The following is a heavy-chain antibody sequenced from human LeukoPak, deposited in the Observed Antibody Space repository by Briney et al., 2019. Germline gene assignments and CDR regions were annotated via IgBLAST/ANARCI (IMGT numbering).Heavy chain of an antibody. CDR2: IYRDGST. CDR3: ARYTTSALDY. J-gene: IGHJ4*02. D-gene: IGHD2-2*02. V-gene: IGHV3-53*01. CDR1: GFDININY. Sequence: GGSLRLSCAASGFDININYISWVRQAPGKGLDWVSVIYRDGSTYYADSVRGRFTVSRDNSKSTLYLHMNSLRAEDTAIYYCARYTTSALDYWGRGTLVTVSS.